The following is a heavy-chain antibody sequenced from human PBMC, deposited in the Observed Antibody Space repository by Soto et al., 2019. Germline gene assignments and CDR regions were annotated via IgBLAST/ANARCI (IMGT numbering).Heavy chain of an antibody. J-gene: IGHJ6*02. CDR3: AKDSGPYAEWEPFQGRGYYYGMDV. D-gene: IGHD1-26*01. V-gene: IGHV3-43*01. Sequence: EVQLVESGGVVVQPGGSLRLSCAASGFTFDDYTMHWVRQAPGKGLEWVSLISWDGGSTYYADSVKGRFTISRDNSKNSLYLQMNSLRTEDTALYYCAKDSGPYAEWEPFQGRGYYYGMDVWGQGTTVTVSS. CDR1: GFTFDDYT. CDR2: ISWDGGST.